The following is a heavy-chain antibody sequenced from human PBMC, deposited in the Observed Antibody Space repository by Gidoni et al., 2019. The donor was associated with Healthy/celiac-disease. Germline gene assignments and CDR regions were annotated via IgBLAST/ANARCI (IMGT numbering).Heavy chain of an antibody. V-gene: IGHV4-4*07. CDR2: IYTSGST. CDR1: GCSISSYY. D-gene: IGHD6-6*01. J-gene: IGHJ4*02. CDR3: ARVGLVGKPIDY. Sequence: QVQLQASVPGLVKPSETLSLTCTVSGCSISSYYWSWIRHPAGKGLEWIGRIYTSGSTNYNPSLKSRVTMSVDTSKNQFSLKLSSVTAADTAVYYCARVGLVGKPIDYWGQGTLVTVSS.